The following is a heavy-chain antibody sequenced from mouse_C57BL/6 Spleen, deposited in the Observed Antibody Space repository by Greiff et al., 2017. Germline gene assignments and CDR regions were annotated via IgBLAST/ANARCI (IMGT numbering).Heavy chain of an antibody. Sequence: VQLQQPGAELVKPGASVTLSCKASGYTFTSYWMHWVKQRPGQGLEWIGMIHPNSGSTNYNEQFKSKATLTVDKSSSTAYMQLSSLTSRDSAVYYCARHNYDNYEGDYWGQGTTVTVSS. V-gene: IGHV1-64*01. J-gene: IGHJ4*01. CDR1: GYTFTSYW. CDR2: IHPNSGST. D-gene: IGHD2-4*01. CDR3: ARHNYDNYEGDY.